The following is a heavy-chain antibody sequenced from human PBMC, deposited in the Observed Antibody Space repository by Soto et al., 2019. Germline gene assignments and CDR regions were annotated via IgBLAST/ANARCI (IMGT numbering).Heavy chain of an antibody. CDR3: ARHTAYYYDSNGYLADY. Sequence: GESLKISCKGSGYSFTSYWIGWVRQMPGKGLEWMGIIYPGDSDTRYSPSFQGQVTISADKSISTAYLQWSSLKASDTAMYYCARHTAYYYDSNGYLADYWGQGTLVTVSS. D-gene: IGHD3-22*01. V-gene: IGHV5-51*01. CDR2: IYPGDSDT. J-gene: IGHJ4*02. CDR1: GYSFTSYW.